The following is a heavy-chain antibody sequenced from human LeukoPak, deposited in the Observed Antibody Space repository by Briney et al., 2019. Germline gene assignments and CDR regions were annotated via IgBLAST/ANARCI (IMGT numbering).Heavy chain of an antibody. CDR1: GFTVSSNY. D-gene: IGHD4-17*01. J-gene: IGHJ6*02. V-gene: IGHV3-53*01. CDR3: ARELPGDSYYYYGMDV. CDR2: IYSGGST. Sequence: RGSLRLSCAASGFTVSSNYMSWVRQAPGKGLEWVSVIYSGGSTYYADSVKGRFTISRDNSKNTLYLQMNSLRAEDTAVYYCARELPGDSYYYYGMDVWGQGTTVTVSS.